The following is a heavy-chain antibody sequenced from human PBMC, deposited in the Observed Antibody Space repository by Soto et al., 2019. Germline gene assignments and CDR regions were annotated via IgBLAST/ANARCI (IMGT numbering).Heavy chain of an antibody. CDR3: AHPRGYGVFDAVDI. Sequence: GGSLRLSCAASGFIFSTYAMNWVRQAPGEGLEWVSAISSSGDTTFYAESVRGRFTISRDNSVNTLYLQMSSLRTEDTAVYYCAHPRGYGVFDAVDIWGQGTMVTVSS. D-gene: IGHD4-17*01. CDR2: ISSSGDTT. J-gene: IGHJ3*02. CDR1: GFIFSTYA. V-gene: IGHV3-23*01.